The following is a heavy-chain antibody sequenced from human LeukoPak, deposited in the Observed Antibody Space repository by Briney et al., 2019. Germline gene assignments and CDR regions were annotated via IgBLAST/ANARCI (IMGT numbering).Heavy chain of an antibody. CDR3: ARDASGYYYGSGSYKNWFDP. CDR2: INPNSGGT. Sequence: ASVKVSCKASGYTFTGYYMRWVRQAPGQGLEWMGWINPNSGGTNYAQKFQGRVTMTRDTSISTAYMELSRLRSDDTAVYYCARDASGYYYGSGSYKNWFDPWGQGTLVTVSS. CDR1: GYTFTGYY. J-gene: IGHJ5*02. V-gene: IGHV1-2*02. D-gene: IGHD3-10*01.